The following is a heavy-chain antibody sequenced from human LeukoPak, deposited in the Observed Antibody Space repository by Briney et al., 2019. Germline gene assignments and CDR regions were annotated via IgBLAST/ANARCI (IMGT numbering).Heavy chain of an antibody. V-gene: IGHV4-34*01. Sequence: PSETLSLTCTVSGGSISSYYWSWIRQPPGKGLEWIGEINHSGSTNYNPSLKSRVTISVDTSKNQFSLKLSSVTAADTAVYYCARAVATIFGVVIIGGVYFDYWGRGTLVTVSS. CDR3: ARAVATIFGVVIIGGVYFDY. D-gene: IGHD3-3*01. CDR1: GGSISSYY. J-gene: IGHJ4*02. CDR2: INHSGST.